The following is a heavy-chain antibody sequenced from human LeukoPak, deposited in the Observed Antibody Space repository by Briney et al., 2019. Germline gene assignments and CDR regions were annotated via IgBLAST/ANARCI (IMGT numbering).Heavy chain of an antibody. CDR3: ARVRGKRFDY. CDR2: INHSGST. Sequence: PSETLSLTCAVYGGSFSGYYWSWIRQPPGKGLEWIGEINHSGSTNYNPPLKSRVTISVDTSKNQFSLKLSSVTAADTAVYYCARVRGKRFDYWGQGTLVTVSS. D-gene: IGHD3-10*01. J-gene: IGHJ4*02. CDR1: GGSFSGYY. V-gene: IGHV4-34*01.